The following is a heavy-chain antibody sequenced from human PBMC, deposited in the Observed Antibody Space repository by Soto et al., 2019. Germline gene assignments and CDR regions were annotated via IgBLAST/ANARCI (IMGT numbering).Heavy chain of an antibody. V-gene: IGHV1-69*01. J-gene: IGHJ6*02. CDR2: IIPIFGSA. CDR3: ARGEQLVRGNYYGMDV. Sequence: QVQLVQSGGEVTKPGSSVKVSCKASGGTFSSNVISWVRQVPGQGLEWMGGIIPIFGSANYAQKFQGRVTITADESTSTAYMELNSLRYEDTDVFYCARGEQLVRGNYYGMDVWGQGTTVTVSS. CDR1: GGTFSSNV. D-gene: IGHD6-6*01.